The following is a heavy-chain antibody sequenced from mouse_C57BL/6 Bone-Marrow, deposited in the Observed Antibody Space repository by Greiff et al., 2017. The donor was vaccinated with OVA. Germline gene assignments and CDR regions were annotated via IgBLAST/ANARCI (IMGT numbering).Heavy chain of an antibody. Sequence: EVKLVESGGGLVQPGGSLKLSCAASGFTFSDYGMAWVRQAPRKGPAWVAFISNLAYSIYYADTVTGRFTISRENAKNTLYLEMSILRSEDTAMYYCARRGLHWYFDVWGTGTTVTVSS. V-gene: IGHV5-15*01. CDR2: ISNLAYSI. CDR3: ARRGLHWYFDV. J-gene: IGHJ1*03. CDR1: GFTFSDYG.